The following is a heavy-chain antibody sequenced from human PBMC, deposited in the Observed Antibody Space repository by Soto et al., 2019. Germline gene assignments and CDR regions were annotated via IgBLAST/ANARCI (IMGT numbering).Heavy chain of an antibody. Sequence: GGSLRLSCAASGFTFSSYSMNWVRQAPGKGLEWVSSISSSSSYIYYADSVKGRFTISRDNSKSSLYLQMNSLRAEDTAVYYCARDQDSSSWYGEYYYYGMDVWGQGTTVTVSS. CDR2: ISSSSSYI. J-gene: IGHJ6*02. V-gene: IGHV3-21*01. D-gene: IGHD6-13*01. CDR1: GFTFSSYS. CDR3: ARDQDSSSWYGEYYYYGMDV.